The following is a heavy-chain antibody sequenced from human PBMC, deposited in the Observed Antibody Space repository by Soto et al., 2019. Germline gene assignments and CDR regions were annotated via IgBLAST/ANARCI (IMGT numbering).Heavy chain of an antibody. V-gene: IGHV1-3*01. D-gene: IGHD2-15*01. CDR1: GYTFTSYA. J-gene: IGHJ3*02. Sequence: QVQLVQSGAEVKKPGASVKVSCKASGYTFTSYAMHWVRQAPGQRLEWMGWINAGNGNTKYSQKFQGRVTITRDTSASTAYMELSSVRSEDTAVYYCARADCSGGSCYHAFDIWGQGTMVTVSS. CDR3: ARADCSGGSCYHAFDI. CDR2: INAGNGNT.